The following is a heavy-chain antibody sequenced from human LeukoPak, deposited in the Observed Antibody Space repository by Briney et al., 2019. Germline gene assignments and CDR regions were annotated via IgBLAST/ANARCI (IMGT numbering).Heavy chain of an antibody. D-gene: IGHD3-22*01. CDR1: GGSISSYY. Sequence: SETLSLTCTVSGGSISSYYWSWIRQPPGKGLEWIGYIYYSGSTNYNPSLKSRVTISVDTSKNQFSLKLSSVTAADTAVYYCARRVRYYDSSGYYYDYFDYWGQGTLVTVSS. CDR2: IYYSGST. V-gene: IGHV4-59*08. CDR3: ARRVRYYDSSGYYYDYFDY. J-gene: IGHJ4*02.